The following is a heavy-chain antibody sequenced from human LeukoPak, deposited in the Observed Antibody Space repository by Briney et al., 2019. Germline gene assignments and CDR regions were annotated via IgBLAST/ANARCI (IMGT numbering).Heavy chain of an antibody. D-gene: IGHD1-20*01. CDR1: GFTFSSYA. V-gene: IGHV3-23*01. CDR3: ANHNWNDVIDY. Sequence: QSGGSLRLSCVASGFTFSSYAMSWVRQAPGKGLEWVSAISGSGSNTYHADSVKGRFTISRDNSKNTLYLQMKSLRADDTAIYYCANHNWNDVIDYWGQGTLVTVSS. CDR2: ISGSGSNT. J-gene: IGHJ4*02.